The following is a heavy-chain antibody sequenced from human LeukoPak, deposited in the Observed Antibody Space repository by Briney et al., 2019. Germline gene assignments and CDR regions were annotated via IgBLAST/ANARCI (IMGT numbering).Heavy chain of an antibody. CDR2: IWYDGSNK. J-gene: IGHJ4*02. V-gene: IGHV3-33*01. CDR1: GFTFSSYG. D-gene: IGHD1-26*01. CDR3: ARQIVGARGFDY. Sequence: PGRSLRLSCAASGFTFSSYGMPWVRQAPGKGLEWVAVIWYDGSNKYYADSVKGRFTISRDNAKNSLYLQMNSLRAEDTAVYYCARQIVGARGFDYWGQGTLVTVSS.